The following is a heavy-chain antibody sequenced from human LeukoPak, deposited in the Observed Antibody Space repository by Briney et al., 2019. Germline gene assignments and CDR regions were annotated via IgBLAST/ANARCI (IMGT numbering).Heavy chain of an antibody. CDR3: ALGCTNGVCSLDYYYMDV. V-gene: IGHV1-69*05. CDR1: GGTFSSYA. CDR2: IIPIFGTA. Sequence: ASVKASCKASGGTFSSYAISWVRQAPGQGLEWMGGIIPIFGTANYAQKFQGRVTITTDESTSTAYMELSSLRSEDTAVYYCALGCTNGVCSLDYYYMDVWGKGTTVTVSS. D-gene: IGHD2-8*01. J-gene: IGHJ6*03.